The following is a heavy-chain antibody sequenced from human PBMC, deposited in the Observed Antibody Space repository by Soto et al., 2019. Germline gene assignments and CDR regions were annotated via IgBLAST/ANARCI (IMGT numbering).Heavy chain of an antibody. J-gene: IGHJ4*02. Sequence: QITLKESGPTLVKPTQTLTLTCTFSGFSLSTSGVGVGWIRQPPGKALEWLALIYWDDDKRYSPSLKSRLTITKDTSKNQVVLTMTNIDPVDTATYYCAHRYCSGGSCSTPFDYWGQGTLVTVSS. V-gene: IGHV2-5*02. D-gene: IGHD2-15*01. CDR2: IYWDDDK. CDR3: AHRYCSGGSCSTPFDY. CDR1: GFSLSTSGVG.